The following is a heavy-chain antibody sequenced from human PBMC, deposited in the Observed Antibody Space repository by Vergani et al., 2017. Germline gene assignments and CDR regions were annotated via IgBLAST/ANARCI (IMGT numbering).Heavy chain of an antibody. CDR1: GFTFRNYA. J-gene: IGHJ6*02. CDR2: ISDNGGTT. V-gene: IGHV3-23*04. CDR3: AKGVYCSSTSCYEGRGYYYGMGV. Sequence: EVQLVESGGGLVQRGGSLRLSCAASGFTFRNYAMTWVRQAPGKGLEWVSIISDNGGTTYYADSVKGRFTISRDNSKNTLYLQMNSLRADDTAVYYCAKGVYCSSTSCYEGRGYYYGMGVWGQGTTVTFSS. D-gene: IGHD2-2*01.